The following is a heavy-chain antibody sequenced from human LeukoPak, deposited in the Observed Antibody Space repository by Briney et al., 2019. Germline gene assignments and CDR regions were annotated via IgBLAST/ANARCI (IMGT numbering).Heavy chain of an antibody. CDR3: ARPLKYYDFWSGYLFDGAFDI. CDR2: IYPADSDT. V-gene: IGHV5-51*01. CDR1: GYSFTSYW. J-gene: IGHJ3*02. D-gene: IGHD3-3*01. Sequence: GESLKISCKGSGYSFTSYWIGWVRQMPGKGLEWMGIIYPADSDTRYSPSFQGQVTISADKSISTAYLQWSSLKASDTAMYYCARPLKYYDFWSGYLFDGAFDIWGQGTMVTVSS.